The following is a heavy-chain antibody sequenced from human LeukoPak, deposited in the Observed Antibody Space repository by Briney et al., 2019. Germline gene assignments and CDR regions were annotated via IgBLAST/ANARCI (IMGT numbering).Heavy chain of an antibody. CDR2: IYYSGST. CDR1: GGSISSGDYY. Sequence: PSATLSLTCTVSGGSISSGDYYWSWIRQPPGKGLEWIGYIYYSGSTYYNPSLKSRVTISVDTSKNQFSLKLSSVTAADTAVYYCARGNHVWVPAAPSEDYYYYYMDVWGKGTTVTVSS. CDR3: ARGNHVWVPAAPSEDYYYYYMDV. J-gene: IGHJ6*03. V-gene: IGHV4-30-4*08. D-gene: IGHD2-2*01.